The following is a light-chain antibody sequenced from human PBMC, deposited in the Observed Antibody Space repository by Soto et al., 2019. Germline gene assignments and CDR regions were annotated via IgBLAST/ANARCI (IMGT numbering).Light chain of an antibody. CDR1: QSVDSK. Sequence: EIVMTQSPATLSVSPGERATLSCRASQSVDSKLAWYQQKPGQGPRLLIYGASSRATGIPARFSGSGSGPEFTLTFSSLQSEDFSVYYCQHYSTWLWTFDQVTKVEIK. CDR2: GAS. J-gene: IGKJ1*01. CDR3: QHYSTWLWT. V-gene: IGKV3-15*01.